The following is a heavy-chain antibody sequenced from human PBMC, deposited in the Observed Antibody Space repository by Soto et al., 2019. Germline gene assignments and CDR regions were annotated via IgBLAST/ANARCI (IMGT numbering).Heavy chain of an antibody. V-gene: IGHV4-61*01. CDR3: ARYDAESGSNKIYP. CDR2: IFYSGST. CDR1: GGSVSSRSHF. Sequence: QVQLPESGPGLVKPSETLSVTCTVSGGSVSSRSHFWSWIRPPPGGGLQWIGYIFYSGSTNSNPSLKSRATLSVDTSRNQFSLRLTSVTAADTAFYYCARYDAESGSNKIYPWGQGTLVTVSS. J-gene: IGHJ5*02. D-gene: IGHD5-12*01.